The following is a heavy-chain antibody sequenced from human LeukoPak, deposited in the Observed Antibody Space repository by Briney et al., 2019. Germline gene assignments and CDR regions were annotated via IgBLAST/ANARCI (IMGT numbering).Heavy chain of an antibody. CDR2: INPSGDSS. CDR3: AREIAMAGKTFDN. D-gene: IGHD6-19*01. V-gene: IGHV1-46*01. Sequence: ASVKVSCKASGYTITNYYMHWVRQAPGQGLEWMGTINPSGDSSTYAQEFQGRVTMTRDTSTSTFYMELSSLRSEDTAVYYCAREIAMAGKTFDNWGQGTLVTVCS. CDR1: GYTITNYY. J-gene: IGHJ4*02.